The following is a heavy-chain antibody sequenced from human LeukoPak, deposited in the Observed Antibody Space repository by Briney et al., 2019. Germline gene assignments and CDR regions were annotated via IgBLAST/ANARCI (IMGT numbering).Heavy chain of an antibody. D-gene: IGHD2-2*01. Sequence: KTSETLSLTCTVSGGSISSYYWSWIRQPPGKGLEWIGYIYYSGSTNYNPSLKSRVTISVDTSKNQFSLKLSSVTAADTAVYYCARDQGQLLENAFDIWGQGTMVTVSS. J-gene: IGHJ3*02. V-gene: IGHV4-59*01. CDR3: ARDQGQLLENAFDI. CDR1: GGSISSYY. CDR2: IYYSGST.